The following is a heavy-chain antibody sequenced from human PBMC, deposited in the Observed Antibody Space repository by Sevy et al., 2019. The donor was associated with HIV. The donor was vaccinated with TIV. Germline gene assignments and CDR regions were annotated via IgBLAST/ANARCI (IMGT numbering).Heavy chain of an antibody. Sequence: GGSLRLSCAASGFTFSSYAMSWVRQAPGKGLEWVSAISGSGGSTYYADSVKGRFTISRDNSKNTLYLQMNSLRAEDTAVYDCAKLSDYGGNPLFDYWGQGTLVTVSS. CDR1: GFTFSSYA. D-gene: IGHD4-17*01. CDR3: AKLSDYGGNPLFDY. J-gene: IGHJ4*02. V-gene: IGHV3-23*01. CDR2: ISGSGGST.